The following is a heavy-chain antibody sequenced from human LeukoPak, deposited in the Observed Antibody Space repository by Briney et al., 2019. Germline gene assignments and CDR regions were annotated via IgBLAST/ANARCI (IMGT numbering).Heavy chain of an antibody. V-gene: IGHV3-21*01. CDR1: GFIFSSYS. CDR3: ARVQERLWSFDY. D-gene: IGHD5-18*01. Sequence: GGSLRLSCAAFGFIFSSYSMIWVRQAPGKGLEWVSCISSRSTYIYYADSLKGRFTISRDDAKNSLYLQMNSLRAEDTAVYYCARVQERLWSFDYWGQGTLVTVSS. CDR2: ISSRSTYI. J-gene: IGHJ4*02.